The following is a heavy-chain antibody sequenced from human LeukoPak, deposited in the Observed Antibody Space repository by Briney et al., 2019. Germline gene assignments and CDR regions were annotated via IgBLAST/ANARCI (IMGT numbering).Heavy chain of an antibody. CDR2: IYHSGST. V-gene: IGHV4-30-2*01. D-gene: IGHD1-26*01. J-gene: IGHJ4*02. CDR1: GASISSGGYS. CDR3: ARGAKWEPFDY. Sequence: PPETLSLTCAVSGASISSGGYSWSWIRQPPGKGLEWIGYIYHSGSTYYNPSLKSRVTISVDRSKNQFSLKLSSVTAADTAVYYCARGAKWEPFDYWGQGTLVTVSS.